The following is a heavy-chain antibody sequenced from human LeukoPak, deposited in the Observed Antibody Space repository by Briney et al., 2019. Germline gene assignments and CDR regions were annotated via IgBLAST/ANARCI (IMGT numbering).Heavy chain of an antibody. CDR3: ARVDSGGFPYNYYGMDV. Sequence: ASVKVSCKSSGYTFSDFYVHWVRQAPGQGLEWMAMINPHGGRTNYAQRFQGRVTVTRDMSTSTVYLELSGLTSEDTAVYYCARVDSGGFPYNYYGMDVWGQGTMVTVSS. J-gene: IGHJ6*02. D-gene: IGHD2-8*02. V-gene: IGHV1-46*01. CDR1: GYTFSDFY. CDR2: INPHGGRT.